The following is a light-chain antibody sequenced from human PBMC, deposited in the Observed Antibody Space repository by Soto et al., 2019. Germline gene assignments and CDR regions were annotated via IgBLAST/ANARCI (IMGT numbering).Light chain of an antibody. CDR1: QYINTR. CDR2: QTY. CDR3: HQRQSWPRT. Sequence: IVLTQSPATLSSFPGDRVTLSCRSRQYINTRLAWYQHRHGQAPRLLIYQTYIRAAGIPARFSASGTGTDFTLTISYVQPEDFAVYYCHQRQSWPRTFGQGTKVDI. J-gene: IGKJ1*01. V-gene: IGKV3-11*01.